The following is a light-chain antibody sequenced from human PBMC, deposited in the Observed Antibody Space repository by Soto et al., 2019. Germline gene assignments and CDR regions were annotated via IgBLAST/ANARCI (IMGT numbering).Light chain of an antibody. CDR3: SSYTTTSTGV. CDR1: GSDVGGYNY. J-gene: IGLJ3*02. Sequence: QSVLTQPASVSGSPGQSITISCTGTGSDVGGYNYVSWYQHHPGKAPKVLIYDVTSRPSGVSNRFSGSKSGNTASLTISGLQAEDEADYYCSSYTTTSTGVFGGGTKLTVL. V-gene: IGLV2-14*03. CDR2: DVT.